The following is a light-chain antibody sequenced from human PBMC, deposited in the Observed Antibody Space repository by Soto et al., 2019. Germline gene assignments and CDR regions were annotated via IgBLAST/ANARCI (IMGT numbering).Light chain of an antibody. Sequence: QSVLTQPPSASGTPGQRVIISCSGGSSNIGRNPVNWYQKFPGTAPKLLISLNTQRPSGVPDRFSGSKSGTSASLAISGLRSEDEADYYCAAWGDNVYVFGNGTKLTV. CDR1: SSNIGRNP. CDR2: LNT. V-gene: IGLV1-44*01. CDR3: AAWGDNVYV. J-gene: IGLJ1*01.